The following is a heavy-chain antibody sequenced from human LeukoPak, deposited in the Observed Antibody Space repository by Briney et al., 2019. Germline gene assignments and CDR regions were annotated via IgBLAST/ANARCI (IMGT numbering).Heavy chain of an antibody. CDR2: IYSGGNT. CDR1: GFTVSSNF. CDR3: VGWVGH. J-gene: IGHJ4*02. D-gene: IGHD3-10*01. Sequence: GGSLRLSCAASGFTVSSNFMSWVRQAPGKGLEWVSIIYSGGNTYYADSVKGRFTISRDNSKNTLYLQMNSLRAEDTAVFYCVGWVGHWGQGTLVTVSS. V-gene: IGHV3-53*01.